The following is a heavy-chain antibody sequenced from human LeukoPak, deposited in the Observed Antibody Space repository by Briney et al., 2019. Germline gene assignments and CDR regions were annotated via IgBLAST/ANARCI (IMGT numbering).Heavy chain of an antibody. J-gene: IGHJ4*02. V-gene: IGHV3-23*01. CDR3: ARDSPSSTSWGY. CDR1: GFTFSSYA. CDR2: ISGSGGST. Sequence: GGSLRLSCAASGFTFSSYAMSWVRQAPGKGLEWVSAISGSGGSTYYADSVKGRFNISRDNSKNTLYLQMNSLRAEDTAVYYCARDSPSSTSWGYWGQGTLVTVSS. D-gene: IGHD2-2*01.